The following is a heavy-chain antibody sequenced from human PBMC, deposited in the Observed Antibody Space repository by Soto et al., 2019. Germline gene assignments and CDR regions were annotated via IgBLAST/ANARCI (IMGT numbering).Heavy chain of an antibody. CDR2: IIPIFGTA. Sequence: QVQLVQSGAEVKKPGSSVKVSCKASGGTFSSYAISWVRQAPGQGLEGMGGIIPIFGTANYAQKFQGRVTITADKSTSTAYMELSSLRSEDTAVYYCATRYCSSTSCLDYYYGMDVWGQGTTVTVSS. D-gene: IGHD2-2*01. CDR3: ATRYCSSTSCLDYYYGMDV. CDR1: GGTFSSYA. J-gene: IGHJ6*02. V-gene: IGHV1-69*06.